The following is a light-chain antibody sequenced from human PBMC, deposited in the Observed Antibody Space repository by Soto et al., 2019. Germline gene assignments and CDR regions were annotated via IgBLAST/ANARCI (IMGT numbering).Light chain of an antibody. Sequence: DIQMTQSPSSLSASVGDRVTITCRASQSIIGYLNWYQHKPGKAPKLLIYAASSLQSGVPSRFSGSGGWTDFTLTITSLDPEDFATYYCQQSYSRPWTFGQGTKVDIK. V-gene: IGKV1-39*01. J-gene: IGKJ1*01. CDR1: QSIIGY. CDR2: AAS. CDR3: QQSYSRPWT.